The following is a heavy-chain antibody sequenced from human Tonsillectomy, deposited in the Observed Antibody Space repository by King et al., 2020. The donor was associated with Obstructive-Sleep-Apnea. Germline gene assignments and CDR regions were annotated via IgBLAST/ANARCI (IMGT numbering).Heavy chain of an antibody. CDR1: GYTFTSYY. CDR2: INTSGGST. CDR3: ARGGYYDFWSGYYDY. D-gene: IGHD3-3*01. J-gene: IGHJ4*02. Sequence: VQLVESGAEVKKPGASVKVSCKASGYTFTSYYMLWVRQAPGQGLEWMGIINTSGGSTSDSQKFQGRVTMTRETSTSTVYMELSSLRSEDTAVYYCARGGYYDFWSGYYDYWGQGTLVTVSS. V-gene: IGHV1-46*01.